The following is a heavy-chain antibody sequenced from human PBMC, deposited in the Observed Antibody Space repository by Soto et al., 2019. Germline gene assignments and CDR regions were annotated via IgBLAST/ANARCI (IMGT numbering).Heavy chain of an antibody. CDR3: ASFSVTNYAFDI. CDR2: INHSGST. D-gene: IGHD4-17*01. Sequence: SETLSLTCAVYGGSFSGYYWSWIRQPPGKGLEWIGEINHSGSTNYNPSLKSRVTISVDTSKNQFSLKLSSVTAADTAVYYCASFSVTNYAFDIWGQGTMVTVSS. CDR1: GGSFSGYY. J-gene: IGHJ3*02. V-gene: IGHV4-34*01.